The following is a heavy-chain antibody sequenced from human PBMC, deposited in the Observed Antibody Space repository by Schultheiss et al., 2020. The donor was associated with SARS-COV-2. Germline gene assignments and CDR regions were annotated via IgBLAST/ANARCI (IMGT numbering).Heavy chain of an antibody. J-gene: IGHJ4*02. CDR3: ARDLRRTTVVTLGTRTVG. CDR2: IYTSGST. CDR1: GGSISSYY. V-gene: IGHV4-4*07. Sequence: SETLSLTCTVSGGSISSYYWSWIRQPAGKGLEWIGRIYTSGSTNYNPSLKSRVTMSVDTSKNQFSLKLSSVTAADTAVYYCARDLRRTTVVTLGTRTVGWGQGTLVTVSS. D-gene: IGHD4-23*01.